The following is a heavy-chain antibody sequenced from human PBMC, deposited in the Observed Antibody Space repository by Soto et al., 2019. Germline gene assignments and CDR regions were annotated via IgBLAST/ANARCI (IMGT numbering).Heavy chain of an antibody. V-gene: IGHV3-7*01. CDR1: GFTFNNYW. J-gene: IGHJ5*01. CDR2: TKPDGSES. CDR3: ARAGDAGCYCSDS. D-gene: IGHD2-15*01. Sequence: EVQLVESGGGLVQPGGSLRLSCAASGFTFNNYWMNWVRQAPGKGLEWVANTKPDGSESDYAESVKGRFTISRDNAKNTLYLQIESLRVEDTAVYYCARAGDAGCYCSDSWGQGALVTVSS.